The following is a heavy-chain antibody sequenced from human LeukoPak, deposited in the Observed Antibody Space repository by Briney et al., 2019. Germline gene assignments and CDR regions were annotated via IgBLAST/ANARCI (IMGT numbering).Heavy chain of an antibody. CDR2: IKQDGSEK. CDR1: GFTFSSYW. J-gene: IGHJ4*02. CDR3: ARDAGNSGYDLLGF. V-gene: IGHV3-7*01. D-gene: IGHD5-12*01. Sequence: GGSLRLSCAASGFTFSSYWMTWVRQAPGKGLEWLANIKQDGSEKNYGDSVKGRFTISRDNAENSLYLQMNSLRAEDTAVYYCARDAGNSGYDLLGFWGQGTLVTVS.